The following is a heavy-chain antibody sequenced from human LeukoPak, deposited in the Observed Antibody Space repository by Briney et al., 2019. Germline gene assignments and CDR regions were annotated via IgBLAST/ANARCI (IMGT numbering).Heavy chain of an antibody. V-gene: IGHV3-23*01. Sequence: GGSLRLSCAASGFTFSSYAMSWVRQAPGKGLEWVSAISGSGGSTYYADSVKGRFTISRDNSKNTLYLQMNSLRAEDTAVYYCARAPYYDFNFDYWGQGTLVTVSS. CDR3: ARAPYYDFNFDY. CDR1: GFTFSSYA. CDR2: ISGSGGST. D-gene: IGHD3-3*01. J-gene: IGHJ4*02.